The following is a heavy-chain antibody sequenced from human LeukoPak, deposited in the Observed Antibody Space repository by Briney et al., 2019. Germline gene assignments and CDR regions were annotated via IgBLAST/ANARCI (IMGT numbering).Heavy chain of an antibody. Sequence: GGSLRLSCAASGFTFSSYGMHWVRQAPGKGLEGVAVIWYDGSNKYYADSVKGRFTISRDNSKNTLYLQMNSLRAEDTAVYYCARDASISGYYDYIDYWGQGTLVTVSS. CDR1: GFTFSSYG. CDR2: IWYDGSNK. D-gene: IGHD3-22*01. J-gene: IGHJ4*02. CDR3: ARDASISGYYDYIDY. V-gene: IGHV3-33*01.